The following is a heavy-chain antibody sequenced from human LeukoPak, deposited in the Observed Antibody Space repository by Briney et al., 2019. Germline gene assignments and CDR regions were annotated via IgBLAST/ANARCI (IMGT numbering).Heavy chain of an antibody. J-gene: IGHJ4*02. Sequence: PGGSLRLSCAASGFTFSRSTMSCVRQAPGKGLEWVSSISGGSSSINYADSVKGRFTISRDNANNSVFLQMNSLRAEDTAVYYCAACGGGYCYRSMAFDYWGQGTLVTVSS. V-gene: IGHV3-21*01. CDR3: AACGGGYCYRSMAFDY. D-gene: IGHD2-15*01. CDR2: ISGGSSSI. CDR1: GFTFSRST.